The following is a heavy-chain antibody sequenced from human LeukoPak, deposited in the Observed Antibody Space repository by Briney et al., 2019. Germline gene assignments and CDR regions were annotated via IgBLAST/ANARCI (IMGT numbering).Heavy chain of an antibody. CDR3: ARRYRYDFWSGYDETDGSYGMDV. CDR1: GYTFTGYY. CDR2: INPNSGGT. V-gene: IGHV1-2*02. D-gene: IGHD3-3*01. Sequence: ASVKVSCKASGYTFTGYYMHWVRQAPGQGLEWMGWINPNSGGTNYAQKLQGRVTMTRDTSISTAYMELSRLRSDDTAVYYCARRYRYDFWSGYDETDGSYGMDVWGQGTTVTVSS. J-gene: IGHJ6*02.